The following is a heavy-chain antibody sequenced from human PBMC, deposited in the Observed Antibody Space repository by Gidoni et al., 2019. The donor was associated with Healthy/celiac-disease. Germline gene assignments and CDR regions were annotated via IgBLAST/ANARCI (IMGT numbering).Heavy chain of an antibody. J-gene: IGHJ4*02. V-gene: IGHV1-2*04. CDR1: GYTFTGYY. CDR3: ARRGDGDYVDY. D-gene: IGHD3-10*01. Sequence: QVQLVQSGAEDKKPGASVQVSCKASGYTFTGYYMHWVRQAPGQGLEWMGWINPNSGGTNYSQKLQGWFTMTRDTSISTAYMELSRLGSDDTAVYYCARRGDGDYVDYWGQGTLVTVSS. CDR2: INPNSGGT.